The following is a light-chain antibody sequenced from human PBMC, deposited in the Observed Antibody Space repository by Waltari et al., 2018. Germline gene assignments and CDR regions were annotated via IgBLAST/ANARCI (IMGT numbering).Light chain of an antibody. Sequence: EIVLTQSPATLSLSPGERATLSCRASQSVSNHLAWYQQKPGQAPRLLLYDASNRATGIPARFSGSGSGTDFTLTISSLEPEDFAVYYCQQRSNWLTFGGGTKVEIK. J-gene: IGKJ4*01. CDR3: QQRSNWLT. CDR2: DAS. CDR1: QSVSNH. V-gene: IGKV3-11*01.